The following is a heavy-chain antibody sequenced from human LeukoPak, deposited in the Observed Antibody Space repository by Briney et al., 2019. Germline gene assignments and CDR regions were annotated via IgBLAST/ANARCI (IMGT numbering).Heavy chain of an antibody. V-gene: IGHV1-46*01. Sequence: ASVKVSCKASGYTFTSYYMHWVRQAPGQGLEWMGIISPSSGSTTYAQRFQDRVTMTRDTPTTRDTSTSTVYMQLSSLRSEDTAVYYCASSSGYFYQLDHWGQGTLVTVSS. CDR2: ISPSSGST. CDR1: GYTFTSYY. J-gene: IGHJ4*02. CDR3: ASSSGYFYQLDH. D-gene: IGHD3-22*01.